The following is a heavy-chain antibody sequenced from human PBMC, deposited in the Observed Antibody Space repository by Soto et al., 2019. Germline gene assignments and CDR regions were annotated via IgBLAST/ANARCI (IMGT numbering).Heavy chain of an antibody. CDR2: IHYSGTT. J-gene: IGHJ4*02. V-gene: IGHV4-39*01. CDR1: GDSISSSISY. D-gene: IGHD2-2*01. CDR3: AMIVLATAALGTIDY. Sequence: PSETLSLTCTVSGDSISSSISYWGWIRQPPGKGLEWIGNIHYSGTTYYNPSLKSRLTISVDTSKNQFSLRLSSVTAADTAVYYCAMIVLATAALGTIDYWGQGNLVTVSS.